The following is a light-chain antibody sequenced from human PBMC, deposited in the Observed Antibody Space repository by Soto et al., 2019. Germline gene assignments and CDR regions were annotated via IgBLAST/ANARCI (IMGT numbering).Light chain of an antibody. CDR3: PQSYITPPT. CDR1: QIISSY. CDR2: TAS. V-gene: IGKV1-39*01. J-gene: IGKJ4*01. Sequence: DIQMTQYPSSLSASVGARVTISCRASQIISSYLNWYQQKPGRAPKLLIYTASSLQCGVPSRFSGSGSGTDFTLTISSLQPQDFATYSSPQSYITPPTFGGGTKVEIK.